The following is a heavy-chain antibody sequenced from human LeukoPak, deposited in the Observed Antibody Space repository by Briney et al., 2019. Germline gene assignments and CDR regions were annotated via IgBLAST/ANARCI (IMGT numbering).Heavy chain of an antibody. Sequence: EASETLSLTCAVYGGSFSGYYWSWIRQPPGKGLEWIGEINHSGSTNYNPSLKSRVTISVDTSKNQFSLKLSSVTAADTAVYYCARVPLHYYGMDVWGQGTTVTVSS. V-gene: IGHV4-34*01. CDR2: INHSGST. CDR3: ARVPLHYYGMDV. J-gene: IGHJ6*02. CDR1: GGSFSGYY.